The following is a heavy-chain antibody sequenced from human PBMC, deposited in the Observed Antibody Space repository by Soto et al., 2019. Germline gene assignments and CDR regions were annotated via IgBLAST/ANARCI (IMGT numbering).Heavy chain of an antibody. J-gene: IGHJ4*01. Sequence: ASVKVSCKASGYSFTTYAMHWVRQAPGQTLEWMGWINPTNGNTKYSQKFQGRVTITRDTSASTAYMELSSLRSEDTAVYYCARGIAVAAPYYFDYWGHGTLVTVSS. CDR1: GYSFTTYA. CDR3: ARGIAVAAPYYFDY. V-gene: IGHV1-3*01. D-gene: IGHD6-19*01. CDR2: INPTNGNT.